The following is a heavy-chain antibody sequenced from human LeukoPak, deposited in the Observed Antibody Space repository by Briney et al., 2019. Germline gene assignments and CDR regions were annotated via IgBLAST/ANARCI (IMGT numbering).Heavy chain of an antibody. CDR1: GGSISSGGYS. Sequence: SQTLSLTCAVSGGSISSGGYSWSWIRQPPGKGLEWIGYIYYSGSTYYNPSLKSRVTISVDTSKNQFSLKLSSVTAADTAVYYCARVTGYMIEDYFDYWGQGTLVTVSS. D-gene: IGHD3-22*01. CDR3: ARVTGYMIEDYFDY. V-gene: IGHV4-30-4*07. CDR2: IYYSGST. J-gene: IGHJ4*02.